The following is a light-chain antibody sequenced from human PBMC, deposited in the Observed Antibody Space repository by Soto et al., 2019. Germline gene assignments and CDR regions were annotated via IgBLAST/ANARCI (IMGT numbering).Light chain of an antibody. Sequence: DIQMTQSPSTLSASAGDRVTITCRASQSISTWLAWYQQKPGKAPKLLIYRASALERGVPSRFTGSGSGTEFTLTISSLQPDDFAIYFCQQYNTDSHTFGQGTKVDIK. J-gene: IGKJ2*01. CDR1: QSISTW. V-gene: IGKV1-5*03. CDR3: QQYNTDSHT. CDR2: RAS.